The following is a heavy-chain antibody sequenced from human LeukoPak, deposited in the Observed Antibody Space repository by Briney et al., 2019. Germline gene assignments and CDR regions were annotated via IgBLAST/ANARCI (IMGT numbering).Heavy chain of an antibody. CDR1: GFTFSRYA. V-gene: IGHV3-7*01. J-gene: IGHJ6*03. Sequence: PGGSLRLSCAASGFTFSRYAMSWVRQAPGKGLEWVANIKQDGSEKYYVDSVKGRFTISRDNAKNSLYLQMNSLRAEDTAVYYCARDQSVNYYGSGSYYYYMDVWGKGTTVTVSS. CDR3: ARDQSVNYYGSGSYYYYMDV. CDR2: IKQDGSEK. D-gene: IGHD3-10*01.